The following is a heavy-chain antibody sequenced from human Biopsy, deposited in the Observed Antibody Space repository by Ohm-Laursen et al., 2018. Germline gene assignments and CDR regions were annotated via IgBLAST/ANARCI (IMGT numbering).Heavy chain of an antibody. Sequence: ATVKISCKVSGYTLTELSMHWVRQAPGKGLEWMGGFAPENGKTVYAQNFQARVSMTEDTSTDTAYMELRSLRSKDTAVYYCAADINVWNVNYWGQGTQVTVSS. CDR1: GYTLTELS. CDR3: AADINVWNVNY. V-gene: IGHV1-24*01. J-gene: IGHJ4*02. D-gene: IGHD1-1*01. CDR2: FAPENGKT.